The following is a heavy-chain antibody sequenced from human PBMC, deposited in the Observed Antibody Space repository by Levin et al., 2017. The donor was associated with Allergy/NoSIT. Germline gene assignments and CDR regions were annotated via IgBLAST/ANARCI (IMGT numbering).Heavy chain of an antibody. V-gene: IGHV3-15*01. CDR1: GFTFSNAW. D-gene: IGHD5-12*01. CDR3: TIGSPYSGYVFDY. J-gene: IGHJ4*02. Sequence: NAGGSLRLSCAASGFTFSNAWMSWVRQAPGKGPEWVGRIKSKTDGGTINYAAPVKGRFTISRDDSKNTLYLQMNSLKTEDTAVYYCTIGSPYSGYVFDYWGQGTLVTVSS. CDR2: IKSKTDGGTI.